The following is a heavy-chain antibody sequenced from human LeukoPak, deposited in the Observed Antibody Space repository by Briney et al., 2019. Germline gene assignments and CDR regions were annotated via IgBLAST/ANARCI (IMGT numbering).Heavy chain of an antibody. CDR2: IYSSGST. D-gene: IGHD4-23*01. V-gene: IGHV4-59*01. CDR3: ARYYGGKFDY. Sequence: SETLSLTCTVSLGSISSFYWSWDRQPPGKGLEWIGYIYSSGSTKYNPSLKSRVTISVDTSKNQFSLKLSSVTAADTAVYYCARYYGGKFDYWGQGTLVTVSS. J-gene: IGHJ4*02. CDR1: LGSISSFY.